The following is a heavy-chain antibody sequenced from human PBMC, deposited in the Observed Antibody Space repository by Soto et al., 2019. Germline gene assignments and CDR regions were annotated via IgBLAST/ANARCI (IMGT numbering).Heavy chain of an antibody. CDR2: VHHSWGS. CDR3: ARQGFGPLHGLVDV. J-gene: IGHJ6*02. Sequence: QVQLQESGPGLVKPSETLSLSCTVSGGSISSYYWSWFRQSPGKRMEWIGYVHHSWGSSYNPSLQSRAAISLDTSKSQFSLKVTSVTATDTAGYYCARQGFGPLHGLVDVWGQGTTVTVSS. D-gene: IGHD3-10*01. CDR1: GGSISSYY. V-gene: IGHV4-59*08.